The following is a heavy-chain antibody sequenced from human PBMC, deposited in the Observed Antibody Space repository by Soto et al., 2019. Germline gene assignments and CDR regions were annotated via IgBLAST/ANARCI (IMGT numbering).Heavy chain of an antibody. CDR2: IYYSGST. J-gene: IGHJ5*02. Sequence: SETLSLTCTVSGGSISSYYWSWIRQPPGKGLEWIGYIYYSGSTNYNPSLKSRVTISVDTSKNQFSLKLSSVTAADTAVYYCARQNSSGWYAPTWFDPWGKGTLVTVSS. V-gene: IGHV4-59*08. CDR3: ARQNSSGWYAPTWFDP. CDR1: GGSISSYY. D-gene: IGHD6-19*01.